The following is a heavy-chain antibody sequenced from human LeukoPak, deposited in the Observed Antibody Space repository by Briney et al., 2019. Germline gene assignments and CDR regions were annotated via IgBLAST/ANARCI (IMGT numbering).Heavy chain of an antibody. CDR1: GRSLSSYY. D-gene: IGHD3-22*01. CDR3: ARVEVEYYDSRGYYQDYYYYYMDV. J-gene: IGHJ6*03. CDR2: IYYSGST. V-gene: IGHV4-59*01. Sequence: PSETLSLTCPVSGRSLSSYYWSWIRQPPGKGLEWIGHIYYSGSTNFNPYLKSRVTISVDTSKNQFSLKLSSVTAADTAVYYCARVEVEYYDSRGYYQDYYYYYMDVWGKGTTVSVSS.